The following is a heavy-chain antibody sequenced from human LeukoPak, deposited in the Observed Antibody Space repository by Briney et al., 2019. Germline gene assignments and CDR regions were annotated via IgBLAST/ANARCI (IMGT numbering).Heavy chain of an antibody. Sequence: GGSLRLSCSVSGFTFSTYVMHWGREAPGKGVEYVSDISSNGDNTYYAVSVKGRFTISRDNSKNTLYLQMSSLRADDTAVYYCVRGTGYWGQGTLVTVSS. CDR2: ISSNGDNT. CDR3: VRGTGY. CDR1: GFTFSTYV. J-gene: IGHJ4*02. V-gene: IGHV3-64D*06.